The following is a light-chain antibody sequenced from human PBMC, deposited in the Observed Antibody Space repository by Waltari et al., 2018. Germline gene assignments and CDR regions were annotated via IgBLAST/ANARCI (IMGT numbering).Light chain of an antibody. CDR1: QSVSSNY. V-gene: IGKV3-20*01. CDR3: QQYGDSPPMYT. CDR2: GAS. J-gene: IGKJ2*01. Sequence: EIVLTQSPDTLSLSPGAGATLSCRASQSVSSNYLAWYQQRPGQAPRLLIYGASNRATGIPDRFSGSESGTDFTLTISSLEPEDFAVYFCQQYGDSPPMYTFGLGTKLEIK.